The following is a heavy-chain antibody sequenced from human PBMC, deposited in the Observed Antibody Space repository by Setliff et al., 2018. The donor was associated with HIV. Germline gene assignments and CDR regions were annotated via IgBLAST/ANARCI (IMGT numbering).Heavy chain of an antibody. V-gene: IGHV3-48*01. J-gene: IGHJ4*02. CDR3: ASVTLFVRFDF. Sequence: PGGSLRLSCTASGFTFSRYSMNWVRQAPGKGLEWVAYITADSKIISYAESVKGRFTISRDNAKNSVYLQVNSLRVEDTAMYYCASVTLFVRFDFWGLGTLVTVSS. D-gene: IGHD3-10*02. CDR2: ITADSKII. CDR1: GFTFSRYS.